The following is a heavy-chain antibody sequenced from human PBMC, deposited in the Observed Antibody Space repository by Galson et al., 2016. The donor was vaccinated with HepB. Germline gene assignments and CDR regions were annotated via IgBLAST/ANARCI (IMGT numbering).Heavy chain of an antibody. V-gene: IGHV3-7*01. Sequence: SLRLSCAASQFTFSSYSMNWVRQAPGKGLEWVANINGDGSAITYVDSAKGRFTVSRDNAKNSLYLQMNSLRTEDTAVYYCGREVNTLGYFMDVWGQGTTVTVSS. CDR1: QFTFSSYS. D-gene: IGHD1-1*01. J-gene: IGHJ6*02. CDR3: GREVNTLGYFMDV. CDR2: INGDGSAI.